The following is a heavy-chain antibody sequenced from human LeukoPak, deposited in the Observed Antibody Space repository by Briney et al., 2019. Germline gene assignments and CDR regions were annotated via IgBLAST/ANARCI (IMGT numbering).Heavy chain of an antibody. CDR2: LSTDNGDT. CDR3: ARHGGIGPKRDYFDY. Sequence: ASVKVSCKASAYTFTRYGITWVRQAPGQGLEWMGWLSTDNGDTNYAQKFQGRVTMTTDTSTTTAHMELRSPTSDDTAIYYCARHGGIGPKRDYFDYWGPGTLVTVSS. D-gene: IGHD3-16*01. CDR1: AYTFTRYG. V-gene: IGHV1-18*01. J-gene: IGHJ4*02.